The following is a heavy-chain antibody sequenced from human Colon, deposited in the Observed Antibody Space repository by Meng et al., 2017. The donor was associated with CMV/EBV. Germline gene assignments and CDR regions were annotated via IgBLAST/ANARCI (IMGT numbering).Heavy chain of an antibody. Sequence: SETLSLTCSVSGGPITYYYLSWIRQTPGRGPEWIGYVYYNGITKVNPSLQSRVSISTDTSKNQVSLKLTSVTAADSAIYYCARDGEGGDDVFEYWGQGILVTVSS. D-gene: IGHD3-10*01. CDR1: GGPITYYY. V-gene: IGHV4-59*01. CDR3: ARDGEGGDDVFEY. J-gene: IGHJ4*02. CDR2: VYYNGIT.